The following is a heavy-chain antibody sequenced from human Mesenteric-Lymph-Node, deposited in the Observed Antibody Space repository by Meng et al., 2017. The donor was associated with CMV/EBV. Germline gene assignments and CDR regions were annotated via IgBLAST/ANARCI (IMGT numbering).Heavy chain of an antibody. CDR1: GGTSTGYT. Sequence: NASGGTSTGYTVSWVRQAPGQGLEWMGRVIPELNIPRYAAKFQGKVTISADKSTTTVYMELSSLTSEDTAMYYCVRSQGSGNYMSLFFWGQGTLVTVSS. CDR3: VRSQGSGNYMSLFF. D-gene: IGHD3-10*01. V-gene: IGHV1-69*02. CDR2: VIPELNIP. J-gene: IGHJ4*02.